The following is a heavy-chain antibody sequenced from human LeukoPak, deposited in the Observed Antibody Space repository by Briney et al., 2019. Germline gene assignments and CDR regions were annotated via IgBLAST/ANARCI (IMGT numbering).Heavy chain of an antibody. CDR1: GFTFSSYG. J-gene: IGHJ5*02. CDR3: AKGDSSGYYFPSFRFDP. CDR2: ISYDGSNK. D-gene: IGHD3-22*01. V-gene: IGHV3-30*18. Sequence: GGSLRLSCAASGFTFSSYGMHWVRQAPGKGLEWVAVISYDGSNKYYADSVKGRFTISIDNSKNTLYLQMNSLRAEDTAVYYCAKGDSSGYYFPSFRFDPWGQGTLVTVSS.